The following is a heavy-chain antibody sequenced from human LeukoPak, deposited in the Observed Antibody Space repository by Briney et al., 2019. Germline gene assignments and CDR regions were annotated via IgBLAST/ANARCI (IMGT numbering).Heavy chain of an antibody. CDR1: GGSISSGGYY. CDR2: TYHSGST. CDR3: ARDRVLGATTNHLDY. D-gene: IGHD1-26*01. J-gene: IGHJ4*02. Sequence: SETLSLTCTVSGGSISSGGYYWSWIRQPPGKGLERIGYTYHSGSTYYNPSLKSRVTISVDRSKNQFSLKLSSVTAADTAVYYCARDRVLGATTNHLDYWGQGTLVTVSS. V-gene: IGHV4-30-2*01.